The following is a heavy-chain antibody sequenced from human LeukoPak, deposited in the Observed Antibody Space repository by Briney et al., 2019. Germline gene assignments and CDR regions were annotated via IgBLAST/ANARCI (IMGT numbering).Heavy chain of an antibody. J-gene: IGHJ4*02. D-gene: IGHD6-19*01. V-gene: IGHV3-21*01. CDR3: ARRLAVAGAIIDY. CDR1: GFTFSSYS. Sequence: GSLRLSCAASGFTFSSYSMNWVRQAPGKGLEWVSSISSSSSYIYYADSVKGRFTISRDNAKNSLYLQMNSLRAEDTAVYYCARRLAVAGAIIDYWGQGTLVTVSS. CDR2: ISSSSSYI.